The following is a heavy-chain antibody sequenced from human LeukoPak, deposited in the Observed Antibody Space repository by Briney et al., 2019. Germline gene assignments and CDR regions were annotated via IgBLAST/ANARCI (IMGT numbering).Heavy chain of an antibody. J-gene: IGHJ2*01. Sequence: SETLSLTCTVSGGSISSYYWSWIRQPPGKGLEWIGYIYYSGSTNYNPSLKSRVTISVDTSKNQLSLKLSSVTAADTAVYYCARSWSGYSGCEYFDLWGRGTLVTVSS. V-gene: IGHV4-59*01. D-gene: IGHD3-3*01. CDR1: GGSISSYY. CDR3: ARSWSGYSGCEYFDL. CDR2: IYYSGST.